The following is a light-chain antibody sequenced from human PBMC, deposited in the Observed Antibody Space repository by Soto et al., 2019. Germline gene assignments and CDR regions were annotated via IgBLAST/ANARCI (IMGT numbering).Light chain of an antibody. CDR2: DVN. CDR3: ASYTRTTTLV. CDR1: ISDIGGYNF. Sequence: QSALTQPASVSGSPGQSITISCTGTISDIGGYNFISWYQHHPGKAPKLVIYDVNNRPSGISYRFSGSKSGNTASLTISGLQAEDEADCYCASYTRTTTLVFGGGTKVTVL. V-gene: IGLV2-14*03. J-gene: IGLJ2*01.